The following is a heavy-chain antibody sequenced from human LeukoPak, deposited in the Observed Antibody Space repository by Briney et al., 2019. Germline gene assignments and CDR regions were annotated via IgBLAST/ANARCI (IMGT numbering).Heavy chain of an antibody. CDR2: ISYDGSNK. V-gene: IGHV3-30*04. J-gene: IGHJ4*02. Sequence: GGSLRLSCAASGFTFSSYAMHWVRQAPGKGLEWVAVISYDGSNKYYADSVKGRFTISRDNSKNTLYLQMNSLRAEDTAVYYCAKDGDYYPFDYWGQGTLVTVSS. CDR1: GFTFSSYA. CDR3: AKDGDYYPFDY. D-gene: IGHD1-26*01.